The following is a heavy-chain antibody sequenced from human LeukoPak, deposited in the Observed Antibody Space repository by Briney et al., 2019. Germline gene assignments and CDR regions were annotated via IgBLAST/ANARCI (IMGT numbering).Heavy chain of an antibody. CDR1: GFLFGSHA. CDR2: ISCSGGST. J-gene: IGHJ4*02. V-gene: IGHV3-23*01. CDR3: ARDPGGYFDY. D-gene: IGHD3-10*01. Sequence: PGGSLRLSCAASGFLFGSHAMNWVRQAPGKGLEWVSGISCSGGSTYYTDSVMGLFTISRGNSKNTLFLQMNSLGPEDTAVYFCARDPGGYFDYWGQGTLVTVSS.